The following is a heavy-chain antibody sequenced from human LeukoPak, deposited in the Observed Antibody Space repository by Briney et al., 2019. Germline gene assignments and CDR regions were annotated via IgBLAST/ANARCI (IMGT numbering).Heavy chain of an antibody. CDR3: AVNSTKHAFDI. J-gene: IGHJ3*02. CDR1: GGSISSYY. D-gene: IGHD5/OR15-5a*01. CDR2: IYYSVTT. Sequence: SETLSLTCTVSGGSISSYYWSWIRQPPGKGLEWIGFIYYSVTTNSNPSLKSRVTISVDTSKNQFSLKLSSVTAADTAVYYCAVNSTKHAFDIWGQGTLVTVSS. V-gene: IGHV4-59*08.